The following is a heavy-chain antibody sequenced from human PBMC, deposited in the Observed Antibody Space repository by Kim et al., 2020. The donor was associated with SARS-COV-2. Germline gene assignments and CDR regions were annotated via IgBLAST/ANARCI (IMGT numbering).Heavy chain of an antibody. Sequence: ANYAQKFQGRVTITADKSTSTAYMELSSLRSEDTAVYYCARDIEIGGMTGWGQGTLVTVSS. CDR3: ARDIEIGGMTG. V-gene: IGHV1-69*04. J-gene: IGHJ4*02. CDR2: A. D-gene: IGHD6-13*01.